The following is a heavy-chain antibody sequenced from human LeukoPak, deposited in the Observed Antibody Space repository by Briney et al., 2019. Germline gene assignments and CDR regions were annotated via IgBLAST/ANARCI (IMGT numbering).Heavy chain of an antibody. CDR2: INPNSGGT. CDR3: ARDRLDIVVVPAAVAYYYYYGMDV. Sequence: ASVTVSCTASVYTFTGYYMHWVRQAPGQGLEWMGWINPNSGGTNYAQQFQGRVTMTRETSISTAYMELRRLRSDDTGLYSCARDRLDIVVVPAAVAYYYYYGMDVWGQGTTVTVSS. J-gene: IGHJ6*02. CDR1: VYTFTGYY. D-gene: IGHD2-2*01. V-gene: IGHV1-2*02.